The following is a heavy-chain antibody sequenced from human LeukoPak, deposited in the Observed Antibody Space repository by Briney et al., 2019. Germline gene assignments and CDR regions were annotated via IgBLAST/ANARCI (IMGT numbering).Heavy chain of an antibody. CDR2: IYYSGST. D-gene: IGHD6-19*01. Sequence: SETLSLTCTVSDGSISGYYWSWIRQPPGKGLEWIGYIYYSGSTNYNPSLKSRVTISVDTSKNQFSLKLSSVTAADTAVYYCARKIAVAGGGFDPWGQGTLVTVSS. CDR3: ARKIAVAGGGFDP. J-gene: IGHJ5*02. CDR1: DGSISGYY. V-gene: IGHV4-59*01.